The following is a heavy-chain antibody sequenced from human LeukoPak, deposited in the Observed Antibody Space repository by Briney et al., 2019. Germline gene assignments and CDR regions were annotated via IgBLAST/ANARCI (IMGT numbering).Heavy chain of an antibody. CDR1: GFTFSSYS. J-gene: IGHJ4*02. Sequence: GGSLRLSYAASGFTFSSYSMNWVRQAPGKGLEWVSSISGSSSYIYYADSVKGRFTISRDNAKNSLYLQMNSLRADDTAVYYCAKAPGGIVGYWGQGTLVTVSS. V-gene: IGHV3-21*04. CDR3: AKAPGGIVGY. CDR2: ISGSSSYI. D-gene: IGHD3-16*01.